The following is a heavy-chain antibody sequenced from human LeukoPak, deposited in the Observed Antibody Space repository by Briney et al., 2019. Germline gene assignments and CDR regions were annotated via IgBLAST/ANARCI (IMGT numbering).Heavy chain of an antibody. Sequence: SETLSLTCTVSGASLSSGSYYWRWIRQPPAKGLEWIGYLYYSGSTNYNPSLKSRVTISVDTSKNQFSLKLSSVTAADTAVYYCARFPPDIAVAGHNDYWGQGTLVIVSS. CDR1: GASLSSGSYY. CDR2: LYYSGST. J-gene: IGHJ4*02. V-gene: IGHV4-61*01. D-gene: IGHD6-19*01. CDR3: ARFPPDIAVAGHNDY.